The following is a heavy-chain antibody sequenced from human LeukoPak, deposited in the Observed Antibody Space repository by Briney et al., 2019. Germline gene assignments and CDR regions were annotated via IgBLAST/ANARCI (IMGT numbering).Heavy chain of an antibody. CDR2: IYYSGST. J-gene: IGHJ4*02. Sequence: PSETLSLTCTVSGGSISSSSYYWGWIRQPPGKGLEWIGSIYYSGSTYYNPSLKSRVTISVDSSKSQFSLQLTSVTAADTAVYYCARDNHYFDYWGQGTLVTVSS. CDR1: GGSISSSSYY. V-gene: IGHV4-39*07. CDR3: ARDNHYFDY. D-gene: IGHD1-14*01.